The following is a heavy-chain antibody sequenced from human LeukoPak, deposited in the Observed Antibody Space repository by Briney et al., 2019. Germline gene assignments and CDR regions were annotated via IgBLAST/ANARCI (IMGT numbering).Heavy chain of an antibody. D-gene: IGHD3-3*01. J-gene: IGHJ4*02. CDR2: IYYSGST. CDR3: ARLDFWSGYYQDY. CDR1: GGSISSGDYY. V-gene: IGHV4-30-4*01. Sequence: SQTLSLTCTVSGGSISSGDYYWSGLRQPPGKGLEWIGYIYYSGSTYYNPSLKSRVTISVDTSKNQFSLKLSSVTAADTAVYYCARLDFWSGYYQDYWGQGTLVTVSS.